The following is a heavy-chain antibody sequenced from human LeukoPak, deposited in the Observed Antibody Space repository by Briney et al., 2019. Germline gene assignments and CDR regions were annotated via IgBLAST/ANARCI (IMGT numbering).Heavy chain of an antibody. D-gene: IGHD6-6*01. CDR1: GYSISSGYY. Sequence: SETLSLTCAVSGYSISSGYYWGWIRQPPGKGLERIGSIYHSGSTYYNPSLKSRVTISVDTSKNQFSLKLSSVTAADTAVYYCAREEYGSSLFYFDYWGQGTLVTVSS. V-gene: IGHV4-38-2*02. CDR2: IYHSGST. CDR3: AREEYGSSLFYFDY. J-gene: IGHJ4*02.